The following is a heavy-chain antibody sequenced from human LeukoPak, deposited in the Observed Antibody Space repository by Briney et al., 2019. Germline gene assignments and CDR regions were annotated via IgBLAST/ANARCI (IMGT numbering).Heavy chain of an antibody. CDR2: ISAYNGNT. Sequence: ASVKVSCKASGYTFTSYGISWVRQAPGQGLEWMGWISAYNGNTNYAQKLQGRVTMTTDTSTSTAYMELRSLRFDDTAVYYCARDFWSGYSHYYGMDVWGQGTTVTVSS. V-gene: IGHV1-18*01. CDR1: GYTFTSYG. CDR3: ARDFWSGYSHYYGMDV. D-gene: IGHD3-3*01. J-gene: IGHJ6*02.